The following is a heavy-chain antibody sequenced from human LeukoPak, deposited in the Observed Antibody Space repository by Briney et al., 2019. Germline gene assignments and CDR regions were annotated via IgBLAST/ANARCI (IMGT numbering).Heavy chain of an antibody. V-gene: IGHV3-23*01. D-gene: IGHD2-15*01. CDR2: ISGSGGGT. CDR1: GFTFSSYA. CDR3: AKAIFVVVVAAHFDY. J-gene: IGHJ4*02. Sequence: GGSLRLSCAASGFTFSSYAMSWVRQAPGKGLEWVSAISGSGGGTYYADSVKGRFTISRDNSKNTLYLQMNSLRAEDTAVYYCAKAIFVVVVAAHFDYWGQGTLVTVSS.